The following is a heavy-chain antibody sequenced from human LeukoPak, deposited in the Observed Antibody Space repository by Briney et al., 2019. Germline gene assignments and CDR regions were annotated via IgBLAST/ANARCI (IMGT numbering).Heavy chain of an antibody. CDR3: WVGAKDGVPYYFDY. CDR1: GFTFSSYW. J-gene: IGHJ4*02. D-gene: IGHD1-26*01. Sequence: GGSLRLSCAASGFTFSSYWMHWVRQAPGKGLVWVSRINSDGSSTSYADSVKGRFTISRDNAKRSVYLQMNSLGVEDTAVYYCWVGAKDGVPYYFDYWGQGTLVTVST. V-gene: IGHV3-74*01. CDR2: INSDGSST.